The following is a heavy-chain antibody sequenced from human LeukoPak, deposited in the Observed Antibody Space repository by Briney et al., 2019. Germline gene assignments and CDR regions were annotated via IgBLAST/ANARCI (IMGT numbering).Heavy chain of an antibody. D-gene: IGHD3-22*01. J-gene: IGHJ4*02. CDR2: INHSGST. CDR1: GGSFSGYY. CDR3: ARAPTTYSYDSSGYFDY. V-gene: IGHV4-34*01. Sequence: SETLSLTCAVYGGSFSGYYWSWIRQPPGKGLEWIGEINHSGSTNYNPSLKSRVTISVDTSKNQFSLKLSSVTAADTAVYYCARAPTTYSYDSSGYFDYWGQGTLVTVSS.